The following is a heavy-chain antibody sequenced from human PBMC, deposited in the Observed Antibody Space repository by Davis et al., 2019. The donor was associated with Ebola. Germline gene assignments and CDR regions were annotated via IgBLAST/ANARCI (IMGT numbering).Heavy chain of an antibody. CDR3: ARVPEWLVSEDWFDP. Sequence: AASVKVSCKASGYTFTSYGISWVRQAPGQGLEWMGRINPNSGGTNYAQKFQGRVTMTRDTSISTAYMELSRLRSDDTAVYYCARVPEWLVSEDWFDPWGQGTLVAVSS. CDR2: INPNSGGT. V-gene: IGHV1-2*06. D-gene: IGHD6-19*01. J-gene: IGHJ5*02. CDR1: GYTFTSYG.